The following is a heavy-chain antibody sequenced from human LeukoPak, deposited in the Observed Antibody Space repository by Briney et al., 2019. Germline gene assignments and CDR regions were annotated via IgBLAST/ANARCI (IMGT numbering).Heavy chain of an antibody. J-gene: IGHJ4*02. CDR2: INGDGSST. D-gene: IGHD3-22*01. CDR3: ATNYYDTSGFYPYYFDY. CDR1: GFTFSSYW. V-gene: IGHV3-74*01. Sequence: GGSLRLSCAASGFTFSSYWMHWVRQAPGKGLVWVSRINGDGSSTSYADSVKGRFAISRDNVKNTLYLQMNSLRAEDTAVYYCATNYYDTSGFYPYYFDYWGQGTLVTVSS.